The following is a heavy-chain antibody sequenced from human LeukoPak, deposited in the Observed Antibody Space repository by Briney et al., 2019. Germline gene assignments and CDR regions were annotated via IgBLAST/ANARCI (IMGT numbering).Heavy chain of an antibody. Sequence: SQTLSLTCTVSGGSISSGSYYWSWIRQPAGKGLEWIGRIYTSGSTNYNPSLKSRVTISVDTSKNQFSLKLSSVTAADTAVYYCANSQLEYYYDSSGYYAFDIWGQGTMVTVSS. CDR1: GGSISSGSYY. V-gene: IGHV4-61*02. J-gene: IGHJ3*02. CDR2: IYTSGST. D-gene: IGHD3-22*01. CDR3: ANSQLEYYYDSSGYYAFDI.